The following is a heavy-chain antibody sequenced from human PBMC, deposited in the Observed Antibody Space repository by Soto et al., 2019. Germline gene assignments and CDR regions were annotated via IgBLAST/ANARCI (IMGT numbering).Heavy chain of an antibody. V-gene: IGHV3-11*01. D-gene: IGHD2-2*02. CDR3: ARDGFGYCSSTSCYIGAFDI. CDR1: GFTFSDYY. CDR2: ISSSGSTI. Sequence: GSLRLSCAASGFTFSDYYMSWIRQAPGKGLEWVSYISSSGSTIYYADSVKGRFTISRDNAKNSLYLQMNSLRAEDTAVYYCARDGFGYCSSTSCYIGAFDIWGQGTMVTVSS. J-gene: IGHJ3*02.